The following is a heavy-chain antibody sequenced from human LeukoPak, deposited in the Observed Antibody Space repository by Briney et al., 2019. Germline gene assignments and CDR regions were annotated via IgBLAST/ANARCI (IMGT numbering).Heavy chain of an antibody. Sequence: GASLRLSCAASGFTFSSYAMSWVRQAPGKGLEWVSAISGSGGSTYYADSVKGRFTISRDNSKNTLYLQMNSLRAEDTAVYYCVKGVRYCSGGSCYYYYYGMDVWGQGTTVTVSS. J-gene: IGHJ6*02. D-gene: IGHD2-15*01. CDR2: ISGSGGST. V-gene: IGHV3-23*01. CDR1: GFTFSSYA. CDR3: VKGVRYCSGGSCYYYYYGMDV.